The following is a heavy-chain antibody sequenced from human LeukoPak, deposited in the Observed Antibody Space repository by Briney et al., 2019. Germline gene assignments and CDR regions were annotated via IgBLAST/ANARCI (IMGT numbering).Heavy chain of an antibody. Sequence: PGGSLRLSCAASGFTFSSHNMNWVRQAPMKGLEWVSSIGTDGSYIYYADSVQGRFTISRDNAKNSLYLQMNSLPAEDTAVYYCARKMKTGDRVGTFDIWGQGTMVTVSS. V-gene: IGHV3-21*01. CDR2: IGTDGSYI. D-gene: IGHD1-1*01. CDR1: GFTFSSHN. J-gene: IGHJ3*02. CDR3: ARKMKTGDRVGTFDI.